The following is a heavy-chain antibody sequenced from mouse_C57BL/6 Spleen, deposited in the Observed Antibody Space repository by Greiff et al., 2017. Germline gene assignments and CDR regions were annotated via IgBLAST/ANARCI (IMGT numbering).Heavy chain of an antibody. CDR2: ISSGSSTI. J-gene: IGHJ4*01. Sequence: EVQVVESGGGLVKPGGSLKLSCAASGFTFSDYGMHWVRQAPEKGLEWVAYISSGSSTIYYADTVKGRFTISRDNAKNTLFLQMTSLRSEDTAMYYCARHYYDYDGAMDYWGQGTSVTVSS. CDR1: GFTFSDYG. V-gene: IGHV5-17*01. CDR3: ARHYYDYDGAMDY. D-gene: IGHD2-4*01.